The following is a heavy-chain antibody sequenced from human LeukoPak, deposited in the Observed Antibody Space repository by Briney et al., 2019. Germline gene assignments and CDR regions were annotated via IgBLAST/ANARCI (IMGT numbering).Heavy chain of an antibody. CDR3: ARGGGYSGYDRGGDY. V-gene: IGHV4-34*01. CDR2: INHSGST. D-gene: IGHD5-12*01. J-gene: IGHJ4*02. Sequence: PSETLSLTCAVYGGSFSGYDWSWIRQPPGKGLEWIGEINHSGSTNYNPSLKSRVTISVDTSKNQFSLKLSSVTAADTAVYYCARGGGYSGYDRGGDYWGQGTLVTVSS. CDR1: GGSFSGYD.